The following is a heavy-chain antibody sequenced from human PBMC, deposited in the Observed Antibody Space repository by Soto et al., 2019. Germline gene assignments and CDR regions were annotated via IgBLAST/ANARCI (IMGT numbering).Heavy chain of an antibody. Sequence: GGSLRLSCAASGFTFSSYGMHWVRQAPGKGLEWVAVIWYDGSNKYCADSRKGRFTISRENSKNTLYLQMNSLRAEDTAWYYCARYQLPHYYYYMDVWGKGTTVTVSS. V-gene: IGHV3-33*01. CDR2: IWYDGSNK. D-gene: IGHD2-2*01. CDR1: GFTFSSYG. CDR3: ARYQLPHYYYYMDV. J-gene: IGHJ6*03.